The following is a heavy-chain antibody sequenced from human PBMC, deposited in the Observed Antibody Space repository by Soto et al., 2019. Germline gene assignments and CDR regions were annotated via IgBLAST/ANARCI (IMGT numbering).Heavy chain of an antibody. CDR2: IRSKAYGGTT. V-gene: IGHV3-49*04. CDR3: TRDLGYRANGVCYKYYYGMDV. J-gene: IGHJ6*02. D-gene: IGHD2-8*01. CDR1: GFTFGDYA. Sequence: PGGSLRLSCTASGFTFGDYAMSWVRQAPGKGLEWVGFIRSKAYGGTTEYAASVKGGFTISRDDSKSIAYLQMNSLKTEDTAVYYCTRDLGYRANGVCYKYYYGMDVWGQGTTVTVSS.